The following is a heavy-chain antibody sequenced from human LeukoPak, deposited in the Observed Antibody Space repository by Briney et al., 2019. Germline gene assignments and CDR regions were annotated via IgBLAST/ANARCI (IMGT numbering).Heavy chain of an antibody. CDR2: ISDTGTS. Sequence: PSETLSLTCIVSGGSISGYYWSWIRQPPGRGLEWIGYISDTGTSIYSPSLKNRLSMLVDTSKNHFYLNLTSVTAADTAIYYCARTRTYLDYWGQGALVTVSS. CDR1: GGSISGYY. CDR3: ARTRTYLDY. V-gene: IGHV4-59*01. D-gene: IGHD1-7*01. J-gene: IGHJ4*02.